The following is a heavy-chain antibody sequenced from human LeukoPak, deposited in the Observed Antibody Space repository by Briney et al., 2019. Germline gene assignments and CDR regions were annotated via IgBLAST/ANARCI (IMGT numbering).Heavy chain of an antibody. CDR2: IWYDGGHK. CDR1: GFTFSSYG. V-gene: IGHV3-33*01. J-gene: IGHJ2*01. D-gene: IGHD6-13*01. Sequence: PGGSLRLSCAASGFTFSSYGMHWVRQAPGRGLEWVAVIWYDGGHKYYVESVRGRFTISRDNSKNTVYLQMDSLRVEDTAVYFCARGVHSSGWYQWYSDLWGRGTLVTVSS. CDR3: ARGVHSSGWYQWYSDL.